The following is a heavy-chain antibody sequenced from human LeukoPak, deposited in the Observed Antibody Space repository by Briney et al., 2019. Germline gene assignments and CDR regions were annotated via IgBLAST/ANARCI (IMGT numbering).Heavy chain of an antibody. CDR3: ARDDYQRHFDY. J-gene: IGHJ4*02. Sequence: SETLSLTCSVSGGSISSSSYYWGWIRQPPGKGLGRIGRIFYSGSTYYNPSLKSRVTISVDTSKNQFSLKLSSVTAADTAVYYCARDDYQRHFDYWGQGTLVTVSS. D-gene: IGHD2-2*01. CDR1: GGSISSSSYY. V-gene: IGHV4-39*07. CDR2: IFYSGST.